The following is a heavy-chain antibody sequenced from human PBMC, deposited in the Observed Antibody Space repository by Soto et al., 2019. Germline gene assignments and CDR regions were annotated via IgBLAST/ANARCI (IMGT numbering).Heavy chain of an antibody. CDR3: ARGVRYFDWLFTPSKGFLHY. V-gene: IGHV4-34*01. Sequence: PSETLSLTCAVYGGSFSGYYWSWIRQPPGKGLEWIGEINHSGSTNYNPSLKSRVTISVDTSKNQFSLKLSSVTAADTAVYYCARGVRYFDWLFTPSKGFLHYWGPGTLVTVS. J-gene: IGHJ4*02. CDR2: INHSGST. CDR1: GGSFSGYY. D-gene: IGHD3-9*01.